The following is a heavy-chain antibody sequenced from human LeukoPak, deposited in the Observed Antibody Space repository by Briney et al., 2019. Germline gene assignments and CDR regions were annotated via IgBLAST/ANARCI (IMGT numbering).Heavy chain of an antibody. Sequence: GGSLRLSCAASGFTFSNYGMHWVRQAPGKGLEWVAIISNDGSRKYYAYSGEGRFTISRDNSKNTLYLQMDSLRAEDTAVYYCARDRAWNYFDYWGQGTPVTVSS. J-gene: IGHJ4*02. CDR1: GFTFSNYG. CDR2: ISNDGSRK. D-gene: IGHD3-3*01. CDR3: ARDRAWNYFDY. V-gene: IGHV3-30*03.